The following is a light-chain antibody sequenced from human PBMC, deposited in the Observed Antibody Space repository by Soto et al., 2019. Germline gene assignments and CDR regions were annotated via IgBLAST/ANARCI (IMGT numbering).Light chain of an antibody. CDR2: EVS. Sequence: QSALTQPASVSGSPGQSITISCTGTSSDVGAYNYVSWYQQQSGKAPKLIIHEVSNRPSGVSNRFSGSKSCNTASLTISGLQAEDEADYYCSSFTSNRAYVFGIGTKVTVL. CDR1: SSDVGAYNY. CDR3: SSFTSNRAYV. J-gene: IGLJ1*01. V-gene: IGLV2-14*01.